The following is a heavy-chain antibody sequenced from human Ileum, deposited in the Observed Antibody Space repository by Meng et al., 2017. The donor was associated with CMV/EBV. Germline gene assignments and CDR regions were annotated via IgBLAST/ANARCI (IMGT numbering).Heavy chain of an antibody. J-gene: IGHJ5*02. CDR2: IKQDRSER. CDR1: GFIFSEYW. CDR3: ARDQAWFGP. Sequence: RLSCAASGFIFSEYWMTLVRQAPGKGLELVANIKQDRSERHYVDSVKGRFTISRDNAGNSLYLQMNSLRVEDTAVYYCARDQAWFGPWGQGTLVTVSS. V-gene: IGHV3-7*01.